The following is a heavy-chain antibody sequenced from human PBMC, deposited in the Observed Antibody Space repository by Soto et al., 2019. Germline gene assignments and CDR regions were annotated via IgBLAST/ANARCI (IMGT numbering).Heavy chain of an antibody. J-gene: IGHJ4*02. Sequence: EVQLLESGGGLVQTGGSLRLSCAASGFTFSSYAMSWVRQAPGKGLEWVSAISGSGGSTYYADSVKGRFTISRDNSKNTLYLQMNSLRAEDTAVYYCANASGWFGEFDYWGQGTLVTVSS. V-gene: IGHV3-23*01. CDR3: ANASGWFGEFDY. CDR1: GFTFSSYA. CDR2: ISGSGGST. D-gene: IGHD3-10*01.